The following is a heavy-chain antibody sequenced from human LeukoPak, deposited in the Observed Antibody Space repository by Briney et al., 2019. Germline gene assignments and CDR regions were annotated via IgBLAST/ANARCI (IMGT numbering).Heavy chain of an antibody. V-gene: IGHV3-21*01. Sequence: GGSLRLSCAASGFTFTTYSMAWVRQAPGEGLEWVSSVSGSGRSIIYADSVKGRFTVSRDNGKNSVSLQMNSLRAEDTAVYFCARDQMGSSTVYYFDSWGQGILVTVSS. D-gene: IGHD6-13*01. J-gene: IGHJ4*02. CDR3: ARDQMGSSTVYYFDS. CDR2: VSGSGRSI. CDR1: GFTFTTYS.